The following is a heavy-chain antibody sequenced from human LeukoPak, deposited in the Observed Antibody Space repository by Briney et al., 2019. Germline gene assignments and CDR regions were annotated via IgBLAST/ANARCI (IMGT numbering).Heavy chain of an antibody. J-gene: IGHJ4*02. CDR1: GGSVSSESYP. Sequence: KPSETLSLTCTVSGGSVSSESYPWSWIRQRPGKGLEWIAYIFNSGSSNYNPSLKSRVTISVDTSKNQFSLKLNSVTAADTAVYYCARRVTRNRPFDYWGQGTLVTVSS. V-gene: IGHV4-61*01. CDR3: ARRVTRNRPFDY. CDR2: IFNSGSS. D-gene: IGHD4-17*01.